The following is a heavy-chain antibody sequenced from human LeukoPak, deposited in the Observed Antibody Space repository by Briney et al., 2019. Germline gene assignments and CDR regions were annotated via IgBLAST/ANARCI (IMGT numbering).Heavy chain of an antibody. V-gene: IGHV4-31*11. CDR2: IYYSGST. CDR1: GGSFSGYY. CDR3: ARGKYCIGGNCYANWFDP. J-gene: IGHJ5*02. Sequence: SETLSLTCAVYGGSFSGYYWSWIRQHPGKGLEWIGYIYYSGSTYYNPSLKSRVTISVDTSKNQFSLKVSSVTAADTAVYYCARGKYCIGGNCYANWFDPWGQGTLVTVSS. D-gene: IGHD2-15*01.